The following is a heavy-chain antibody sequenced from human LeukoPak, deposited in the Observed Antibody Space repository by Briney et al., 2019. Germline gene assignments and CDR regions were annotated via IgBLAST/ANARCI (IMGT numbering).Heavy chain of an antibody. J-gene: IGHJ6*04. Sequence: GGSLGLSCAASGFTFSSYAMSWVRQAPGKGLEWVSAISGSGGSTYYADSVKGRFTISRDNAKNSLYLQMNSLRAEDTAVYYCAELGITMIGGVWGKGTTVTISS. D-gene: IGHD3-10*02. CDR3: AELGITMIGGV. CDR1: GFTFSSYA. CDR2: ISGSGGST. V-gene: IGHV3-23*01.